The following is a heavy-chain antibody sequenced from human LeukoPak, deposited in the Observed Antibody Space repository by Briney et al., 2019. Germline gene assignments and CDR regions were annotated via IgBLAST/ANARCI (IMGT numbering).Heavy chain of an antibody. CDR1: GFTFDDYA. CDR2: ISWNSGSI. V-gene: IGHV3-9*01. D-gene: IGHD6-19*01. CDR3: AKDSSGWSGWFDP. J-gene: IGHJ5*02. Sequence: GGSLRLSCAASGFTFDDYAMHWVRQAPGKGLEWVSGISWNSGSIGYADSVKGRFTISRDNAKNSLYLQMNSLRAEDTALYYCAKDSSGWSGWFDPWGQGALVTVSS.